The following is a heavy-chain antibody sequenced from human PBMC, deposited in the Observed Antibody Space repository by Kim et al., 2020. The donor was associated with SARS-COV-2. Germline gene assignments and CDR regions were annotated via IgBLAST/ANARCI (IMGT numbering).Heavy chain of an antibody. CDR3: VKGGTSKAFDI. Sequence: GGSLRLSCSASGFTFSTYPMHWVRQAPGKGLEYVSAIGSRGVTTFYADSVKGRFTISRDNSKNTLYLQMTSLRTDDTAVYYCVKGGTSKAFDIWGQGTMVTVSS. CDR1: GFTFSTYP. CDR2: IGSRGVTT. V-gene: IGHV3-64D*09. J-gene: IGHJ3*02.